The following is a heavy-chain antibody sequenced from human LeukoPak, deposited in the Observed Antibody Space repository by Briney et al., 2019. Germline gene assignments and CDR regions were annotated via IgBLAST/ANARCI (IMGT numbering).Heavy chain of an antibody. V-gene: IGHV4-59*08. CDR2: IYYSGST. D-gene: IGHD3-9*01. Sequence: SETLSLICTVSGGSMNSYYWSWIRQSPGKGLEWIGYIYYSGSTNYNPSLKSRVTISVDTSKNQFSLKLSSVTAADTAVYYCARHVWLQPFDYRGQGTLVTVSS. CDR1: GGSMNSYY. CDR3: ARHVWLQPFDY. J-gene: IGHJ4*02.